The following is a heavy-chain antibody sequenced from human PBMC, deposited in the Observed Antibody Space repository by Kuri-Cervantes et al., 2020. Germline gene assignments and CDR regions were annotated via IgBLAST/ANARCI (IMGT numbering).Heavy chain of an antibody. CDR2: IYYSGST. CDR3: ARRYYDFWSGYYLNPFDY. V-gene: IGHV4-30-4*01. J-gene: IGHJ4*02. Sequence: SETLSLTCTVSGGSISSGDYYWSWIRQPPGKGLEWIGYIYYSGSTYYNPSLKSRVTISVDTSKNQFSLKLSSVTAADTAVYYCARRYYDFWSGYYLNPFDYWGQGTLVTVSS. D-gene: IGHD3-3*01. CDR1: GGSISSGDYY.